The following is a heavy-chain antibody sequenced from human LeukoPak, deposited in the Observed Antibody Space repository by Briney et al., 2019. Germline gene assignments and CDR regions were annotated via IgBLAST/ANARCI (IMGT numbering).Heavy chain of an antibody. D-gene: IGHD3-10*01. J-gene: IGHJ3*02. CDR1: GGSISSGGYY. V-gene: IGHV4-30-2*01. CDR3: ASSVRAANSADAFDI. CDR2: IYHSGST. Sequence: PSETLSLTCTVSGGSISSGGYYWSWIRQPPGKGLEWIGYIYHSGSTYYNPSLKSRVTISEDRSKNQFSLKLSSVTAADTAVYYCASSVRAANSADAFDIWGQGTMVTVSS.